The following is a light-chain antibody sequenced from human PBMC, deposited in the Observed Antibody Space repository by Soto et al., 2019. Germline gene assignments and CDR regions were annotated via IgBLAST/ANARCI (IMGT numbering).Light chain of an antibody. CDR2: LNSDVSH. J-gene: IGLJ2*01. CDR3: QTWGTGIHVV. Sequence: QSVLTPSPSASASLGASVNLTCTLSSGHSSSAIAWHQQQPEKGPRYLMKLNSDVSHSTGDGIPDRVSGSSSGAERDLTISSLQSEDEADYYCQTWGTGIHVVFGGGTKLTVL. V-gene: IGLV4-69*01. CDR1: SGHSSSA.